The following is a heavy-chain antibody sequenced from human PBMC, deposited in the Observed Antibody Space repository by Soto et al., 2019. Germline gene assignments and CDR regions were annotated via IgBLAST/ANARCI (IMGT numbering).Heavy chain of an antibody. V-gene: IGHV4-31*03. Sequence: KPSETLSLTCTVSGGSVSSGAYYWTWIRQRPGKGLEWIGYIYYSGSTYYSPSLKSRLSISLDTSKNQFSLRLSSVTAAGTAMYYCARARLRAVYAFDIWGQGTMVTVSS. CDR1: GGSVSSGAYY. CDR2: IYYSGST. J-gene: IGHJ3*02. D-gene: IGHD5-12*01. CDR3: ARARLRAVYAFDI.